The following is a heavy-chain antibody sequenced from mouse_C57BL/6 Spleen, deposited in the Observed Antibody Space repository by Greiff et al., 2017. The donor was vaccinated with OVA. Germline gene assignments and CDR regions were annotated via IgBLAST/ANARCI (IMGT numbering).Heavy chain of an antibody. V-gene: IGHV1-69*01. J-gene: IGHJ3*01. CDR2: IDPSDSYT. CDR1: GYTFTSYW. Sequence: VQLQQSGAELVMPGASVKLSCKASGYTFTSYWMHWVKQRPGQGLEWIGEIDPSDSYTNYNQKFKGKSTLTVDKSSSTAYMQLSSLTSEDSAVYYCARGNWEGNYWGQGTLVTVSA. D-gene: IGHD4-1*01. CDR3: ARGNWEGNY.